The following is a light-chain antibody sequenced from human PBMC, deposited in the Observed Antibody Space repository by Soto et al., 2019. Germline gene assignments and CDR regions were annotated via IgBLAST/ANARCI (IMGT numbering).Light chain of an antibody. CDR1: SSDVGYYDY. CDR2: DVT. V-gene: IGLV2-8*01. Sequence: QSVLTQPPSASGSPGQSVTISCTGTSSDVGYYDYVSWYQQHPGKAPKLVIYDVTERPSGVPDRFSGSKSGNTASLTVSGLQSDDEADYYCSSYAGSDNFVFGAGTQLTVL. CDR3: SSYAGSDNFV. J-gene: IGLJ7*01.